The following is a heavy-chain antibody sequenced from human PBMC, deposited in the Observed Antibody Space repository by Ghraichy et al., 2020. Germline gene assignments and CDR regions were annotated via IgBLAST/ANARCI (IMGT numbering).Heavy chain of an antibody. Sequence: ASVKVSCKASGYSFTDYYMHWVRQAPGQGLEQMGWINPNSGDTNYAQKFQGRVSMTRDTSINTAYLELRRLTSDDTAVYYCARATLVRAAKDRRPNDYWGQGTLVTVSS. J-gene: IGHJ4*02. V-gene: IGHV1-2*02. D-gene: IGHD1-26*01. CDR1: GYSFTDYY. CDR3: ARATLVRAAKDRRPNDY. CDR2: INPNSGDT.